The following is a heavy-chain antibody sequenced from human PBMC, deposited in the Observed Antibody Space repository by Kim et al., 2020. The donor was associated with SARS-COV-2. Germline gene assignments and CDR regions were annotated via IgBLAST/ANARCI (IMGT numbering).Heavy chain of an antibody. Sequence: GGSLRLSCAASGFTFSSYAMHWVRQAPGKGLEWVAVISYDGSNKYYADSVKGRFTISRDNSKNTLYLQMNSLRAEDTAVYYCARDRPDPITIFGVVPADYYYYYMDVWGKGTTVTVSS. V-gene: IGHV3-30-3*01. J-gene: IGHJ6*03. D-gene: IGHD3-3*01. CDR3: ARDRPDPITIFGVVPADYYYYYMDV. CDR1: GFTFSSYA. CDR2: ISYDGSNK.